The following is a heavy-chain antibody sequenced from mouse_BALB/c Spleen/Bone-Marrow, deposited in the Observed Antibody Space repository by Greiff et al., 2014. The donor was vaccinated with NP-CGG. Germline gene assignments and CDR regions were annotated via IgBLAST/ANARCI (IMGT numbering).Heavy chain of an antibody. CDR2: INPRNGRT. CDR1: GYTFTSYW. CDR3: AREAYYGPDY. D-gene: IGHD1-2*01. J-gene: IGHJ2*01. Sequence: QVQLKHSGAELVKPGASVKLSCKASGYTFTSYWVEWVKQRPGQGLEWIGEINPRNGRTNYNEKFKSKATLTVDKSSSTAYMQLSSLTSEDSAVYYCAREAYYGPDYWGQGTTLTVSS. V-gene: IGHV1S81*02.